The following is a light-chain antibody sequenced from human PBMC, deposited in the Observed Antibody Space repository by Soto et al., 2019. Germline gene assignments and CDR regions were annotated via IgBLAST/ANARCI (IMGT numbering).Light chain of an antibody. V-gene: IGLV2-8*01. CDR3: GSYAGSGYV. CDR1: SSDVGGYNY. Sequence: QSVLTQPPSASGPPGQSVTISCTGTSSDVGGYNYVSWYQQHPGKAPKLMIYEVSKRPSGVPDRFSGSKSGNTASLTVSGLQAEDEADYYCGSYAGSGYVFGTGTKVTVL. J-gene: IGLJ1*01. CDR2: EVS.